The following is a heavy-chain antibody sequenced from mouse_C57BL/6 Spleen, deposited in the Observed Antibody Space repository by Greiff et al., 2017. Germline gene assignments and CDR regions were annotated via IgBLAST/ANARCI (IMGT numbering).Heavy chain of an antibody. CDR1: GYSFTGYY. CDR3: ARQIYDGYYLFAY. CDR2: INPSTGGT. Sequence: EVQLQQSGPELVKPGASVKISCKASGYSFTGYYMNWVKQSPEKSLEWIGEINPSTGGTTYNQKFKAKATLTVDKSSSTAYMQLKSLTSEDSAVDYCARQIYDGYYLFAYWGQGTLVTVSA. D-gene: IGHD2-3*01. V-gene: IGHV1-42*01. J-gene: IGHJ3*01.